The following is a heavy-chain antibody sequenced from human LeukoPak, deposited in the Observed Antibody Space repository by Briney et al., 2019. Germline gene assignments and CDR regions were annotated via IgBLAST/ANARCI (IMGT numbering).Heavy chain of an antibody. J-gene: IGHJ4*02. CDR3: ARDRAMIRGLIPLDY. V-gene: IGHV1-46*01. Sequence: ASVNVSFKASGYTFTTYYMHWVRQAPGQGLEWMGLINPSGGSTRYAQKFQGRVTLTCDTSTSTVYMELSSLTSDDTAVYFCARDRAMIRGLIPLDYWGQGTQVTVSS. CDR1: GYTFTTYY. CDR2: INPSGGST. D-gene: IGHD3-10*01.